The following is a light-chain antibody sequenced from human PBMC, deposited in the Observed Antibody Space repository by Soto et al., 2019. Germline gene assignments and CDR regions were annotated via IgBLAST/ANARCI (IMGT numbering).Light chain of an antibody. V-gene: IGLV3-21*02. CDR3: QVWDSSSDWV. CDR2: DDS. J-gene: IGLJ3*02. Sequence: SYVLTQPPSVSVAPGQTARITCGGNNIGTKSVDWFQQRPGQAPALVVYDDSDRPSGIPERFSGSKSGNTATLTISRVEAGDEADYYCQVWDSSSDWVFGGGTKLTVL. CDR1: NIGTKS.